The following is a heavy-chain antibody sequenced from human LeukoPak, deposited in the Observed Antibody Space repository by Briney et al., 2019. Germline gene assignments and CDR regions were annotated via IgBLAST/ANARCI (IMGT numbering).Heavy chain of an antibody. V-gene: IGHV5-51*01. D-gene: IGHD2-2*01. Sequence: RGESLKISCKGSGYSFTSYWIGWVRQMPGKGLEWMGIIYPGDSDTRYSPSFQGQVTISADKSISTAYLQWSSLKASDTAMYYCARQGCSSTSCYEDWFDPWGQGTLVTVSS. CDR2: IYPGDSDT. J-gene: IGHJ5*02. CDR1: GYSFTSYW. CDR3: ARQGCSSTSCYEDWFDP.